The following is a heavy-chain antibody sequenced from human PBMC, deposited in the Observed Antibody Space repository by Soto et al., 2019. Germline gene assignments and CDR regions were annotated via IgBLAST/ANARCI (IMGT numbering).Heavy chain of an antibody. D-gene: IGHD2-2*01. Sequence: SETLSLTCAVYGGSFSDYYWSWIRQPPGKGLEWIGYIYYSGSTNYNPSLKSRVTISVDTSKNQFSLKLSSVTAADTAVYYCARHDDCSSTSCYEPYYYYYMDVWGKGTTVTVSS. CDR3: ARHDDCSSTSCYEPYYYYYMDV. J-gene: IGHJ6*03. CDR2: IYYSGST. CDR1: GGSFSDYY. V-gene: IGHV4-59*08.